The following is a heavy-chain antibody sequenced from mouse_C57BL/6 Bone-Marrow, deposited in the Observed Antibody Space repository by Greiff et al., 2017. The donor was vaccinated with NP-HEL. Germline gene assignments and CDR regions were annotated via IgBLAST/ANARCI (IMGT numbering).Heavy chain of an antibody. CDR3: ARYYYGSSRYYFDY. CDR1: GYSITSGYY. CDR2: ISYDGSN. V-gene: IGHV3-6*01. D-gene: IGHD1-1*01. J-gene: IGHJ2*01. Sequence: VQLQQSGPGLVKPSQSLSLTCSVTGYSITSGYYWNWIRQFPGNKLEWMGYISYDGSNNYNPSLKNRISITRDTSKNQFFLKLNSVTTEDTATYYCARYYYGSSRYYFDYWGQGTTLTVSS.